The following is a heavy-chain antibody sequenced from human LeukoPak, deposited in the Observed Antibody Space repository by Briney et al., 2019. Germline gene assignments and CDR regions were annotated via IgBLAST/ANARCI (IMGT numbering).Heavy chain of an antibody. CDR1: GYTFTTYY. Sequence: ASAKVSCKASGYTFTTYYMHCGRHAPGQGLESRGIINPSGGSTSNAQKFQGRVTITRDTSTSTVYMELSSLRSEDTAVYYCARGARSSGWIEDLWGQGTLVTVSS. CDR3: ARGARSSGWIEDL. CDR2: INPSGGST. D-gene: IGHD6-19*01. V-gene: IGHV1-46*01. J-gene: IGHJ4*02.